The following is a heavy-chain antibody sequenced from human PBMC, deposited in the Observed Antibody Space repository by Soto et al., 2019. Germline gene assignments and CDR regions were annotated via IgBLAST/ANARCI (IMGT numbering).Heavy chain of an antibody. Sequence: QVQLVESGGGVVQPGRSLRLSCAASGFTFSRYAMHWVRQAPGKGLEWVAVISSDGSNEYYADSVRGRFTISRDNSENTLFLHMSSLSGDDTAVFYCAKVPWNLAPTHYFDFWGQGTLVPVSS. J-gene: IGHJ4*02. D-gene: IGHD1-1*01. CDR2: ISSDGSNE. V-gene: IGHV3-30-3*01. CDR1: GFTFSRYA. CDR3: AKVPWNLAPTHYFDF.